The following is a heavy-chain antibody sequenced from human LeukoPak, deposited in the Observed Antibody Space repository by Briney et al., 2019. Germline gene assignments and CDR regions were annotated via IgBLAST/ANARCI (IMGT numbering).Heavy chain of an antibody. J-gene: IGHJ4*02. D-gene: IGHD2-15*01. V-gene: IGHV4-39*01. Sequence: SETLSLTCTVSGGSISSSSYYWGWIRQPPGKGLEWIGSIYHSGSTYYNPSLKSRVTISVDTSKNQFSLKLSSVTAADTAVYYCARQDCSGGSCYSGYWGQGTLVTVSS. CDR2: IYHSGST. CDR1: GGSISSSSYY. CDR3: ARQDCSGGSCYSGY.